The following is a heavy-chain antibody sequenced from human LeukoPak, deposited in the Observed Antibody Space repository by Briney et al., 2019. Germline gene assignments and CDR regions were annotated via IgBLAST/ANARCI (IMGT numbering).Heavy chain of an antibody. CDR2: IIPIFGTV. D-gene: IGHD1-7*01. CDR1: GGTFSSYA. V-gene: IGHV1-69*05. J-gene: IGHJ4*02. Sequence: GASVKVSCKASGGTFSSYAISWVRQAPGQGLEWMGGIIPIFGTVNYAQKFQGRVTITTDESTSTAYMELSSLRSEDTAVYYCARDPELRGYFDYWGQGTLVTVSS. CDR3: ARDPELRGYFDY.